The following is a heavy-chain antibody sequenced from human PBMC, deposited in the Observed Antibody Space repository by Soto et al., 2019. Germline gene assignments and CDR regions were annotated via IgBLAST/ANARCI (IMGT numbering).Heavy chain of an antibody. J-gene: IGHJ4*02. CDR1: GFTFSSYA. D-gene: IGHD3-10*01. Sequence: EVQLLESGGGLVQPGGSLSLSCAASGFTFSSYAMWWVRQAPGKGLECVSAISGGGETTYYADSVKGRFTISRDNSKNTLYLQMNSVRAEDTAVYYCAFNSGSGSYYFDCWGQGTLVTVSS. V-gene: IGHV3-23*01. CDR3: AFNSGSGSYYFDC. CDR2: ISGGGETT.